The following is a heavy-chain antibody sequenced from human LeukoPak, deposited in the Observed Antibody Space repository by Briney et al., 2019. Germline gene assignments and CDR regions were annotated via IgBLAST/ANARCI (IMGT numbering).Heavy chain of an antibody. J-gene: IGHJ4*02. Sequence: GGSLRLSCAASAFTLSTYAMSWVRQAPGKGLEWVSGISAGKGNTYYADSVKGRFTISRDNSKNTLYLQMNSLRAEDTALYFCAKGNTYYYDSSGYYYHYFDYWGQGTLVTVSS. D-gene: IGHD3-22*01. V-gene: IGHV3-23*01. CDR3: AKGNTYYYDSSGYYYHYFDY. CDR1: AFTLSTYA. CDR2: ISAGKGNT.